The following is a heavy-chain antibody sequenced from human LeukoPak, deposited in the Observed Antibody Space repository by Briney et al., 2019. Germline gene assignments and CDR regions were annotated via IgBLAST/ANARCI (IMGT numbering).Heavy chain of an antibody. CDR2: INPNSGAT. Sequence: ASVKVSCKASGYTFTSYAMNWVRQAPGQGLEWMGWINPNSGATNYAQKFQGRVTMTRDTSISTAYMELSRLRSDDTAVYFCARVRNWFDPWGQGTLVTVSS. V-gene: IGHV1-2*02. CDR3: ARVRNWFDP. D-gene: IGHD3-3*01. CDR1: GYTFTSYA. J-gene: IGHJ5*02.